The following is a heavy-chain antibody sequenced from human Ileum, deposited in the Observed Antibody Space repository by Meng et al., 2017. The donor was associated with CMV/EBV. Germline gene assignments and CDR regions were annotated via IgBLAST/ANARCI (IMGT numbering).Heavy chain of an antibody. J-gene: IGHJ4*02. Sequence: VQWWGLGGGLGKPGGSLRVSCVGSGFNFNDAWMSWVRQAPGKGLECIGRIKSKGSGGTSDYAAPVKERFTISRDDSKNTVYLQMDSLEVEDTGIYFCAWDIDRFLVEWGQGALVTVSS. D-gene: IGHD5-12*01. CDR2: IKSKGSGGTS. V-gene: IGHV3-15*01. CDR3: AWDIDRFLVE. CDR1: GFNFNDAW.